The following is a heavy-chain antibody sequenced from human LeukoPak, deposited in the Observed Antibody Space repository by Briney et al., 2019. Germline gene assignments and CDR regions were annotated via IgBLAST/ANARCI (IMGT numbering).Heavy chain of an antibody. V-gene: IGHV4-39*01. J-gene: IGHJ4*02. Sequence: SETLSLTCTVSGGSISSSSYYWGWIRQPPGKGLEWIGSIYYSGSTYYNPSLKSRVTISVDTSKNQFSLKLSSVTAADTAVYYCARRTGGSYWRLDYWGQGTLVTVSS. CDR1: GGSISSSSYY. D-gene: IGHD1-26*01. CDR3: ARRTGGSYWRLDY. CDR2: IYYSGST.